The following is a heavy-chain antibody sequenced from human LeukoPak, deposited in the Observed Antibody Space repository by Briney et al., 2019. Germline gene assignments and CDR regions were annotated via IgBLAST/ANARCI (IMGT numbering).Heavy chain of an antibody. V-gene: IGHV4-34*01. J-gene: IGHJ3*02. CDR1: GGSFSGYY. CDR3: ARGLYYDSSGEIDAFDI. D-gene: IGHD3-22*01. Sequence: PSETLSLTCAVYGGSFSGYYWSWIRQPPGKGLEWIGEINHSGSTNYNPSLKSRVTISVDTPKNQFSLKLSSVTAADTAVYYCARGLYYDSSGEIDAFDIWGQGTMVTVSS. CDR2: INHSGST.